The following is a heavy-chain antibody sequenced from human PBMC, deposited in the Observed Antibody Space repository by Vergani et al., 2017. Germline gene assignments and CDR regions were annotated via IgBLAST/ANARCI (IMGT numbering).Heavy chain of an antibody. Sequence: VPLVQSGAEVRKPGASVTVSCTASGYIFKNYYIHWLRQAPGQAFEWMGILNPTTGHTTSAQKFMGRVDMTRDPSTDTSTRTVQMTLSSLRSEDTAVYYCARSIGYCAGATCRAYYFDHWGQGTRVTVSS. D-gene: IGHD2-21*01. V-gene: IGHV1-46*02. CDR3: ARSIGYCAGATCRAYYFDH. CDR1: GYIFKNYY. CDR2: LNPTTGHT. J-gene: IGHJ5*02.